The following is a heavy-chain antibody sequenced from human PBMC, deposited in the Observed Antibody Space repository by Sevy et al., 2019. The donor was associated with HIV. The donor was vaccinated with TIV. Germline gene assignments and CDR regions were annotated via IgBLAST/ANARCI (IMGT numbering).Heavy chain of an antibody. CDR1: GFTFSSYS. CDR2: ISSGSTYI. CDR3: ARDHVKDGKGGDYYYHAMDV. J-gene: IGHJ6*02. Sequence: GGSLRLSCAASGFTFSSYSMNWVRLAPGKGLEWVSSISSGSTYIYYADSVKGRFTISRDNAKNSLYLQMSSLRADDTAVYYCARDHVKDGKGGDYYYHAMDVWGRGTTVTVSS. V-gene: IGHV3-21*04. D-gene: IGHD3-16*01.